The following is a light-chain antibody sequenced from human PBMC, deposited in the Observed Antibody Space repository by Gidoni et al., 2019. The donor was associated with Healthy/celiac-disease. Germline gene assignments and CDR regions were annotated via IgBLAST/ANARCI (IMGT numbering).Light chain of an antibody. J-gene: IGKJ3*01. CDR1: QDISNY. Sequence: DIQRTQSPSSLSATVGDRVTITCQASQDISNYLNWYQQKPGKAPKLLIYDASNLETGVPSRFSGSGSGTDFTFTISSLQPEDIATYYCQQYDNLNRITFGPGTKVDIK. V-gene: IGKV1-33*01. CDR2: DAS. CDR3: QQYDNLNRIT.